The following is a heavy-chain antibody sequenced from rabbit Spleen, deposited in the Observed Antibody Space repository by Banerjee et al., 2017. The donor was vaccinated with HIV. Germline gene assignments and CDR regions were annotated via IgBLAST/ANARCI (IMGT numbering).Heavy chain of an antibody. V-gene: IGHV1S43*01. CDR1: GFDFSSNA. CDR3: ARLGGLSGDGYVGDGFDL. J-gene: IGHJ4*01. D-gene: IGHD6-1*01. CDR2: IYTSSGGT. Sequence: QQQLEESGGGLVKPGGTLTLTCRASGFDFSSNAMCWVRQAPGKGPEWIACIYTSSGGTWYAAWVNGRFTISRSTTLTTVGLNVPSLTAADTATYFCARLGGLSGDGYVGDGFDLWGPGTLVTVS.